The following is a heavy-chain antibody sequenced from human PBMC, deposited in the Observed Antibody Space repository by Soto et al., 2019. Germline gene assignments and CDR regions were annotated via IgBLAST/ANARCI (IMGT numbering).Heavy chain of an antibody. CDR3: AREMGRGITMVRGVDYGMDV. V-gene: IGHV3-21*01. CDR2: ISSSSSYI. CDR1: GFTFSSYS. D-gene: IGHD3-10*01. J-gene: IGHJ6*02. Sequence: SGGSLRLSCAASGFTFSSYSMNWVRQAPGKGLEWVSSISSSSSYIYYADSVKGRFTISRDNAKNSLYLQMNSLRAEDTAVYYCAREMGRGITMVRGVDYGMDVWGQGTTVTVSS.